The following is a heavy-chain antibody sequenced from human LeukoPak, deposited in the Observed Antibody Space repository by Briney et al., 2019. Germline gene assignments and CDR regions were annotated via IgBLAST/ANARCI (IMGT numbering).Heavy chain of an antibody. CDR3: AREGSGSYFDY. CDR1: GYTFTSYY. V-gene: IGHV1-46*01. D-gene: IGHD1-26*01. CDR2: INPSGGST. Sequence: ASVKVSCKASGYTFTSYYMHWVRQAPGQGLEWMGIINPSGGSTSYAQKFQGRVTMTRDMSTSTVYMELSSLRSEDTAVCYCAREGSGSYFDYWGQGTLVTVSS. J-gene: IGHJ4*02.